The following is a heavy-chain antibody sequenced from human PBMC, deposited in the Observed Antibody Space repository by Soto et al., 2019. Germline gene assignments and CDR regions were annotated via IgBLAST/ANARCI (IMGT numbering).Heavy chain of an antibody. CDR3: AKEDGYSSSWFEFDY. D-gene: IGHD6-13*01. CDR2: ISGSGGST. J-gene: IGHJ4*02. V-gene: IGHV3-23*01. Sequence: EVQLLESGGGLVQPGGSLRLSCAASGFTFSSYAMSWVRQAPGKGLEWVSAISGSGGSTYYADSVKGRFTISRDNSNNTRYLQMNSRRAEDTAVYYCAKEDGYSSSWFEFDYWGQGTLVTVSS. CDR1: GFTFSSYA.